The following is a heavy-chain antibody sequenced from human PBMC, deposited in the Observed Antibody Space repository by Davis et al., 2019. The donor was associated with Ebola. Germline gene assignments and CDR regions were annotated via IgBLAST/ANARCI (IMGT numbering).Heavy chain of an antibody. CDR2: IYYSGST. CDR1: GGSISSSSYY. CDR3: AGLPGYCSSTSGCGGLG. D-gene: IGHD2-2*03. V-gene: IGHV4-39*07. J-gene: IGHJ4*02. Sequence: PSETLSLTCTASGGSISSSSYYWGWIRQPPGKGLEWIGSIYYSGSTYYNPSLKSRVTISVDTSKNQFSLKLSSVTAADTAVYYCAGLPGYCSSTSGCGGLGGGQGTLVTVSS.